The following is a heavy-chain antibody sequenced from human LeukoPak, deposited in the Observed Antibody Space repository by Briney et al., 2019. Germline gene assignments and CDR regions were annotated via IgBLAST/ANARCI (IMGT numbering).Heavy chain of an antibody. CDR3: ARGTSGSYYVVPYYFDY. V-gene: IGHV3-30-3*01. J-gene: IGHJ4*02. CDR1: GFTFSSYA. D-gene: IGHD1-26*01. CDR2: ISYDGSSK. Sequence: GGSLRLSCAASGFTFSSYAMHWVRQAPGKGLEWVAVISYDGSSKYYADSVKGRFTISRDNSKNTLYLQMNILRAEDTAVYYCARGTSGSYYVVPYYFDYWGRGTLVTVSS.